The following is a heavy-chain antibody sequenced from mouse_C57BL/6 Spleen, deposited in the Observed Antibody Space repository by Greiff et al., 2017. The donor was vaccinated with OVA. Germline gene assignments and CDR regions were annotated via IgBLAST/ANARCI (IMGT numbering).Heavy chain of an antibody. V-gene: IGHV1-19*01. Sequence: DVHLVESGPVLVKPGASVKMSCKASGYTFTDYYMNWVKQSHGKSLEWIGVINPYNGGTSYNQKFKGKATLTVDKSSSTAYMELNSLTSEDSAVYYCAREDYGSRGYFDVWGTGTTVTVSS. CDR1: GYTFTDYY. D-gene: IGHD1-1*01. CDR3: AREDYGSRGYFDV. CDR2: INPYNGGT. J-gene: IGHJ1*03.